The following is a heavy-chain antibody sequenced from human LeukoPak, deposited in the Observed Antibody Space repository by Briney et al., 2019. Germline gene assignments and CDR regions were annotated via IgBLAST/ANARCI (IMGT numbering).Heavy chain of an antibody. CDR1: GGSISSGGYY. D-gene: IGHD6-13*01. CDR3: AREGFLYSSSWRYYFDY. V-gene: IGHV4-30-2*01. CDR2: IYHSGST. J-gene: IGHJ4*02. Sequence: SETLSLTCTVSGGSISSGGYYWSWIRQPPGKGLEWIGHIYHSGSTYYNPSLKSRVTISVDTSKNQFSLKLSSVTAADTAVYYCAREGFLYSSSWRYYFDYWGQGTLVTVSS.